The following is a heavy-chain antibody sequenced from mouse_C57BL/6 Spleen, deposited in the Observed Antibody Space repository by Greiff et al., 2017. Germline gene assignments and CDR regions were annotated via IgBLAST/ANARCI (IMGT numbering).Heavy chain of an antibody. Sequence: QVQLQQSGPELVKPGASVKISCKASGYAFSGSWMNWVKQRPGQGLEWIGRIYPGDGDTNYNEKFKGKATLTADKSSSTAYMQLSSLTSEDSAVYYGGKEGYDGLWDWGQGTTVTV. J-gene: IGHJ2*01. CDR3: GKEGYDGLWD. V-gene: IGHV1-82*01. D-gene: IGHD2-3*01. CDR1: GYAFSGSW. CDR2: IYPGDGDT.